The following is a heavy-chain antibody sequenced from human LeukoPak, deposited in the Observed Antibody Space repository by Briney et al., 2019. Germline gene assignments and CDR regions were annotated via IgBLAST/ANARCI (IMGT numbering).Heavy chain of an antibody. CDR3: AKGGFSSWYVDYFDY. V-gene: IGHV3-23*01. D-gene: IGHD6-13*01. CDR1: GFTFSSYA. J-gene: IGHJ4*02. Sequence: GGSLRLSCAASGFTFSSYAMSWVRQAPGKGLEWVSAISGSGGSTYYADSVKGRFTISRDNSKNTLYLQMNSLRAEDTAVYYCAKGGFSSWYVDYFDYWGQGTLVTVSS. CDR2: ISGSGGST.